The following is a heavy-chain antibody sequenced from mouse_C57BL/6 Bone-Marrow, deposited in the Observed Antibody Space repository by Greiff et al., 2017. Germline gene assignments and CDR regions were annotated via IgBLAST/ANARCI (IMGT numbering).Heavy chain of an antibody. CDR2: IHPNSGST. D-gene: IGHD2-4*01. V-gene: IGHV1-64*01. CDR1: GYTFTSYW. Sequence: QVQLQQSGAELVKPGASVKLSCKASGYTFTSYWMHWVKQRPGQGLEWIGMIHPNSGSTNYNEKFKSKATLTVDKSSSTAYMQLSSLTSEDSAVYYCARPYDYDRYYYAMDYWGQGTSVTVSS. J-gene: IGHJ4*01. CDR3: ARPYDYDRYYYAMDY.